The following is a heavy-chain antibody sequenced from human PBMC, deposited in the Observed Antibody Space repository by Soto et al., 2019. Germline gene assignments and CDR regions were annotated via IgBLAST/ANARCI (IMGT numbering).Heavy chain of an antibody. CDR2: ISAYNGNT. CDR1: GYTFTSYG. V-gene: IGHV1-18*01. CDR3: ARGSSASSSAYYYYYGMDV. J-gene: IGHJ6*02. Sequence: ASVKVSCKASGYTFTSYGISWVRQAPGQGLEWMGWISAYNGNTNYAQKLQGRVTMTTDTSTSTAYMELRSLRSDDTAVYYCARGSSASSSAYYYYYGMDVWGQGTTVTVSS. D-gene: IGHD6-6*01.